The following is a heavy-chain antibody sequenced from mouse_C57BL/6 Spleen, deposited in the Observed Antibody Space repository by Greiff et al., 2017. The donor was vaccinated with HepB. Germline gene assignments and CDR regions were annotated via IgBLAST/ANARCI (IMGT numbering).Heavy chain of an antibody. V-gene: IGHV1-81*01. CDR2: IYPRSGNT. Sequence: VKLVESGAELARPGASVKLSCKASGYTFTSYGISWVKQRTGQGLEWIGEIYPRSGNTYYNEKFKGKATLTADKSSSTAYMELRSLTSEDSAVYFCASYYYGSVDYWGQGTTLTVSS. CDR1: GYTFTSYG. D-gene: IGHD1-1*01. J-gene: IGHJ2*01. CDR3: ASYYYGSVDY.